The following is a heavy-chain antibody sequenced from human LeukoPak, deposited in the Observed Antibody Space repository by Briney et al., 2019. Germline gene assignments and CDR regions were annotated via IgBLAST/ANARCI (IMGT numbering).Heavy chain of an antibody. D-gene: IGHD1-26*01. J-gene: IGHJ4*02. CDR3: AKEGEWELLGGYFDY. CDR2: ISYDGSNK. V-gene: IGHV3-30*18. Sequence: PGRSLRLSCAASGFTFSSYGMHWVRQAPGKGLEWVAVISYDGSNKYNADSVKGRFTISRDNSKNTLYLQMNSLRAEDTAVYYCAKEGEWELLGGYFDYWGQGTLVTVSS. CDR1: GFTFSSYG.